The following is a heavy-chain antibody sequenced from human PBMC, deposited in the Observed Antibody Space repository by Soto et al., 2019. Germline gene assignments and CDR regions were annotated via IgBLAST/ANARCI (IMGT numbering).Heavy chain of an antibody. CDR1: GFTFRSYN. V-gene: IGHV3-48*02. CDR3: ARGGTIAVTTIGDY. CDR2: ISSSSSTI. J-gene: IGHJ4*01. Sequence: DVQLVESGGCLVQAGGSLRLSCAASGFTFRSYNMNWVRQAPGKGLDWLSYISSSSSTIYYADSVKGRFTISRDNAKNSLYLQMNSLRDDDTAMYYCARGGTIAVTTIGDYWGQGTLVTVSS. D-gene: IGHD5-12*01.